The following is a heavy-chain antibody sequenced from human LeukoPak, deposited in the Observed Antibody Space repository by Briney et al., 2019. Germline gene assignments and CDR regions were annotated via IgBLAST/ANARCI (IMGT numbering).Heavy chain of an antibody. J-gene: IGHJ5*02. Sequence: PGASLKISCKASGYIFTSYWIAWVRQLPGKGLEWVGVIYPDDFDTRYSPSFQGQVTISDDKSTSTASLQWSSLKASDTAIYYCARHGKPSASRNWFDPWGQGTLVTVSS. D-gene: IGHD1-14*01. CDR3: ARHGKPSASRNWFDP. CDR1: GYIFTSYW. V-gene: IGHV5-51*01. CDR2: IYPDDFDT.